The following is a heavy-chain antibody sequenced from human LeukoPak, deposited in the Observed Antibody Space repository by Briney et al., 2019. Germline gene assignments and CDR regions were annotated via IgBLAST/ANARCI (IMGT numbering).Heavy chain of an antibody. V-gene: IGHV4-4*02. CDR2: IYHSGST. CDR1: GGSISSSNW. Sequence: SETLSLTCAVSGGSISSSNWWSWVRQPPGKGLEWIGEIYHSGSTNYNPSLKSRVTISVDTSKNQFSLKLSSVTAADTAVYYCARVHSSSWLYFDYWGQGTLVTVSS. D-gene: IGHD6-13*01. CDR3: ARVHSSSWLYFDY. J-gene: IGHJ4*02.